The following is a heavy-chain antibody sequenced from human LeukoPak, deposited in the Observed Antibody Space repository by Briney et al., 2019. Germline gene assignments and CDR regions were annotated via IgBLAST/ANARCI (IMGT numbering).Heavy chain of an antibody. V-gene: IGHV3-21*04. J-gene: IGHJ4*02. CDR2: ISSSSSYI. CDR3: AKKAGASGY. D-gene: IGHD1-26*01. CDR1: GFTFSSYS. Sequence: PGGSLRLSCAASGFTFSSYSMNWVRQAPGKGLEWVSFISSSSSYIYYADSVKGRFTISRDSSKNTLYLQMNSLRAEDTAVYYCAKKAGASGYWGQGTLVTVSS.